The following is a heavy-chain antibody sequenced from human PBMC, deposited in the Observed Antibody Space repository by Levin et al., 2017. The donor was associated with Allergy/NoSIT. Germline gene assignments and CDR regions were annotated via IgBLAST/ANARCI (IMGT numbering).Heavy chain of an antibody. D-gene: IGHD3-16*02. Sequence: SETLSLTCAVYGGSFSGYYWSWIRQPPGKGLEWIGEINHSGSTNYNPSLKSRVTISVDTSKNQFSLKLSSVTAADTAVYYCARGRVLGYYDYVWGSYRPPHDAFDIWGQGTMVTVSS. CDR1: GGSFSGYY. CDR2: INHSGST. V-gene: IGHV4-34*01. CDR3: ARGRVLGYYDYVWGSYRPPHDAFDI. J-gene: IGHJ3*02.